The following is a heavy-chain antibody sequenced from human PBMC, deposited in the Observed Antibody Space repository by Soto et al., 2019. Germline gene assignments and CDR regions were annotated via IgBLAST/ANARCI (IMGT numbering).Heavy chain of an antibody. V-gene: IGHV3-48*02. CDR3: ARPEYSSSSYGMDV. CDR2: ISSSSSTI. CDR1: GFTFSSYS. J-gene: IGHJ6*02. D-gene: IGHD6-6*01. Sequence: GGSLRLSCAASGFTFSSYSMNWVRQAPGKGLEWVSYISSSSSTIYYADSVKGRFTISRDNAKNSLYLQLNSLRDEDTAVYYCARPEYSSSSYGMDVWGQGTTVTVSS.